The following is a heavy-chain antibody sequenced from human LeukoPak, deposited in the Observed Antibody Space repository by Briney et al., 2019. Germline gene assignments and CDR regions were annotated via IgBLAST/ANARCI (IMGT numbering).Heavy chain of an antibody. CDR3: AKASWVSNADAVL. V-gene: IGHV3-66*01. CDR2: LYSGGST. J-gene: IGHJ4*02. Sequence: GGSLRLSCAASGFTVSNNDMTWVRQAPGKGLQWVSGLYSGGSTTYADSVKGRFSISRDNLKNTLYLQMNNLRVEDTAVYYCAKASWVSNADAVLWGQGTVVTVSS. D-gene: IGHD1-1*01. CDR1: GFTVSNND.